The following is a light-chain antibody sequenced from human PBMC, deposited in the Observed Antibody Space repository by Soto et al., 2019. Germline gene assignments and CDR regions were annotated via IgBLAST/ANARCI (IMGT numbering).Light chain of an antibody. CDR3: SSYSDSTNLEVV. CDR1: SSDVGSCNY. J-gene: IGLJ2*01. V-gene: IGLV2-8*01. Sequence: QSALTQPPSASGSPGQSVTISCTGTSSDVGSCNYVSWYQQHPGKAPKLLIYEVIKRPSGVPDRFSGSKSGNTASLTISGLQAADEADNYCSSYSDSTNLEVVFGGGTKLTVL. CDR2: EVI.